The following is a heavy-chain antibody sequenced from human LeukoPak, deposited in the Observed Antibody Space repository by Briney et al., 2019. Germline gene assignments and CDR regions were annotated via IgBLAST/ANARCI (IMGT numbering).Heavy chain of an antibody. CDR1: GYTFSSYG. J-gene: IGHJ4*02. CDR3: ARQVDTSMALPDY. CDR2: ISAYNGNT. V-gene: IGHV1-18*01. D-gene: IGHD5-18*01. Sequence: GASVKVSCKASGYTFSSYGISWVRQAPGQGLEWMGWISAYNGNTNYAQKHRGRVTMTTDTSTSTAYMEVRSLRSDDTAIYYCARQVDTSMALPDYWGQGTLVPVSS.